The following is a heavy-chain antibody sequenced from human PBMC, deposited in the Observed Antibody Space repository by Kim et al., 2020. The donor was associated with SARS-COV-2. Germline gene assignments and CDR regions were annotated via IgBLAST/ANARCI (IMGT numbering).Heavy chain of an antibody. CDR1: GGTFRNYA. J-gene: IGHJ6*02. Sequence: SVKVSCKASGGTFRNYAISWVRQAPGQGLEWMGGIIPMFGTTNYAQKFQGRVTITADKSTSTAYMELSSLRSGDTAMYYFARSSSGLAYDSSNFYLTSFYFGMDVWGQGTTVTVSS. V-gene: IGHV1-69*06. CDR3: ARSSSGLAYDSSNFYLTSFYFGMDV. D-gene: IGHD3-22*01. CDR2: IIPMFGTT.